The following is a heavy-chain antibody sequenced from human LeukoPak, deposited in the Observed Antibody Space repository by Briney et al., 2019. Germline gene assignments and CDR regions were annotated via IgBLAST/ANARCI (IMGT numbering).Heavy chain of an antibody. Sequence: GRSLRLSCAASGFTFSSYGMHWVRQAPGKGLEWVALISYDGLNKYYADSVKGRFIISRDNSKNTLYLQMNSLRAEDTAVYYCAKESSSSWYNWFDPWGQGTLVTVSS. CDR1: GFTFSSYG. CDR2: ISYDGLNK. V-gene: IGHV3-30*18. D-gene: IGHD6-13*01. J-gene: IGHJ5*02. CDR3: AKESSSSWYNWFDP.